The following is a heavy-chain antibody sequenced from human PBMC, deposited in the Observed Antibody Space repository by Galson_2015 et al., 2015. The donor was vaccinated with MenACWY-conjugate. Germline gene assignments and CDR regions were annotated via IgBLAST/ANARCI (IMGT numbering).Heavy chain of an antibody. CDR1: GYTFTSYY. D-gene: IGHD6-6*01. Sequence: SCKASGYTFTSYYMHCVRQAPGPGLAWMGIINPSGGSTSYAQKFQGRVTMTRDTSTSTVYMELSSLRSEDTAVYYCARVEYSSSSEFDYWGQGTLVTVSS. CDR3: ARVEYSSSSEFDY. CDR2: INPSGGST. V-gene: IGHV1-46*01. J-gene: IGHJ4*02.